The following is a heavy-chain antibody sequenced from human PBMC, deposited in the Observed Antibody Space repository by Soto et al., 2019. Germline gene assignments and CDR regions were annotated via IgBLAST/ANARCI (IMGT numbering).Heavy chain of an antibody. CDR3: TRAAFGDGMDL. CDR2: MGGAGAR. CDR1: GFTYNSYD. V-gene: IGHV3-13*01. Sequence: EVQLVESGGGLVQPGGSLRLSCAAFGFTYNSYDMHWVRRVPGKGLEWVSSMGGAGAREYAGSVKGRFIISRDNAKNSLYLQMDNLRAGVTAVYYCTRAAFGDGMDLWGQGTPVTVS. D-gene: IGHD3-10*01. J-gene: IGHJ6*02.